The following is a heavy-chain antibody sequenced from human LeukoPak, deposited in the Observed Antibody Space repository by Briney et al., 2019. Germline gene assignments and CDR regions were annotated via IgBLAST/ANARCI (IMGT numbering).Heavy chain of an antibody. J-gene: IGHJ4*02. Sequence: ASVKVSCKASGGTFSSYAISWVRQAPGQGLEWMGGIIPIFGTANYAQKFQGRVTITADECTSTAYMELSSLRSEDTAVYYCARTGERGYSYGNDYWGQGTLVTVSS. CDR1: GGTFSSYA. CDR2: IIPIFGTA. V-gene: IGHV1-69*01. D-gene: IGHD5-18*01. CDR3: ARTGERGYSYGNDY.